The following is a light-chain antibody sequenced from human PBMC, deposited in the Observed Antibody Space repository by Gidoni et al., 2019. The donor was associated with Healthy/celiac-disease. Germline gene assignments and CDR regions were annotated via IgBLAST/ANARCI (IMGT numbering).Light chain of an antibody. CDR1: QSISSY. CDR2: AAS. Sequence: DIKMTQSPSSLSASVGDRVTITCRASQSISSYLNWYQQKPGKAPKLLIYAASSLQSGVPSRFSGSGSGTDFTLTISSLQPEDFATYYCQQSYSTRRVTFXQXTKLKIK. J-gene: IGKJ2*01. V-gene: IGKV1-39*01. CDR3: QQSYSTRRVT.